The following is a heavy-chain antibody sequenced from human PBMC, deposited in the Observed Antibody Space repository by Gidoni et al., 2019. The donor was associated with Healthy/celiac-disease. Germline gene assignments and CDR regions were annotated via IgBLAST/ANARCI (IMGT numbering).Heavy chain of an antibody. J-gene: IGHJ3*02. CDR3: ARVSRRGGSYRTGAFDI. CDR1: GDPPRTYY. V-gene: IGHV4-59*01. CDR2: IYYSGST. D-gene: IGHD1-26*01. Sequence: QVQLQESGPVLVKPSETLSLTCTVSGDPPRTYYWRWIRQPPGKGLEWIGSIYYSGSTNYHPSRKSRVTISVDTSKNQFSLKRSSVTSADTAVYYCARVSRRGGSYRTGAFDIWGQGTMVTVSS.